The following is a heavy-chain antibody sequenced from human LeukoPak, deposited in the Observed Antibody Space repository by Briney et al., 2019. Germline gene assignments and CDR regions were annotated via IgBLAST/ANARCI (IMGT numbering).Heavy chain of an antibody. V-gene: IGHV4-59*08. Sequence: SETLSLTCTVSGGSISNYYWSWIRQPPGKGLEWIGYIYYSGSTNYNPSLKSRVTISVDTSKNQFSLRLTSVTAADTALYYCARLTRSGTAFDIWGQGTMVTVSS. CDR1: GGSISNYY. D-gene: IGHD3-3*01. J-gene: IGHJ3*02. CDR2: IYYSGST. CDR3: ARLTRSGTAFDI.